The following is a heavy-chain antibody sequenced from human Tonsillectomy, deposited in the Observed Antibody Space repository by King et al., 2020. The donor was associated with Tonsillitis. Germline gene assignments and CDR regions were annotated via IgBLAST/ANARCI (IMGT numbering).Heavy chain of an antibody. Sequence: QLQESGPGLVKPSETLSLTCTVSGGSISFYYWSWIRQPPGKGLEWLGHIYYSGSTNYNPSLKSRVTISADTSKNLFSLKVNSVTAADTAVYYCARSSGWYFDFWGQGTLLTVSS. V-gene: IGHV4-59*08. D-gene: IGHD6-19*01. CDR1: GGSISFYY. CDR2: IYYSGST. J-gene: IGHJ4*02. CDR3: ARSSGWYFDF.